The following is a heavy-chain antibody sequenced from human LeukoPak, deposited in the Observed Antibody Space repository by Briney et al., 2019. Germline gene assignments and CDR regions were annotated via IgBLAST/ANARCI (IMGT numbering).Heavy chain of an antibody. CDR2: IYYSGST. Sequence: PSETLSLTCTVSGGSISSSSYYWGWIRQPPGEGLEWIGSIYYSGSTYYNPSLKSRVTISVDTSKNQFSLKLSSVTAADTAVYYCASNLPIFVIAPAGTKAPWGQEPLATVPS. J-gene: IGHJ5*02. CDR1: GGSISSSSYY. D-gene: IGHD6-13*01. CDR3: ASNLPIFVIAPAGTKAP. V-gene: IGHV4-39*07.